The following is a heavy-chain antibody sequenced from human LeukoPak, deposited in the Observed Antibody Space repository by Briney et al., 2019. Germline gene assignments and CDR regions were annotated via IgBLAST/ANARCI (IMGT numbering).Heavy chain of an antibody. D-gene: IGHD6-13*01. CDR3: ARDRSSSWLNYYYYYYMDV. Sequence: SETLSLTCTVSGGSINSYDWSWIRHPPGKGLEWSGYIYYSGGTNYNPSLKSRVTISVDTSKNQFSLRLSSVTAADTAVYYCARDRSSSWLNYYYYYYMDVWGKGTTVTVSS. J-gene: IGHJ6*03. V-gene: IGHV4-59*01. CDR1: GGSINSYD. CDR2: IYYSGGT.